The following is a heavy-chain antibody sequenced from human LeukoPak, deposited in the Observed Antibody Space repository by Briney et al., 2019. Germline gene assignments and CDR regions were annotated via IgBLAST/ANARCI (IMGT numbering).Heavy chain of an antibody. CDR1: GGSFSGYY. J-gene: IGHJ5*02. Sequence: SETLSLTCAVYGGSFSGYYWSWIRQPPGKGLEWIGEINHSGSTNYNPSLKSRVTISVDTSKNQFSLKLSSVTAADTAVYYCARGSDEIAARPGDNWFDPWGQGTLVTVSS. D-gene: IGHD6-6*01. V-gene: IGHV4-34*01. CDR2: INHSGST. CDR3: ARGSDEIAARPGDNWFDP.